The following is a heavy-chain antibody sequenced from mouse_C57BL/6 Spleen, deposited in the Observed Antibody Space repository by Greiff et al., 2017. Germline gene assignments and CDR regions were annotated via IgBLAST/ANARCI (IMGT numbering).Heavy chain of an antibody. CDR3: ARGYYDSGYNWYCDV. Sequence: SGLELVKPGAPVKISCKASGSSFTDYNMHWVKQSNGKSLEWIGVFNPNYGTTSYNQKFKGKATLTVDQSSSTAYMQLNSLTSEDAAVYYCARGYYDSGYNWYCDVWGTVTTVTAAS. J-gene: IGHJ1*03. D-gene: IGHD1-1*01. V-gene: IGHV1-39*01. CDR1: GSSFTDYN. CDR2: FNPNYGTT.